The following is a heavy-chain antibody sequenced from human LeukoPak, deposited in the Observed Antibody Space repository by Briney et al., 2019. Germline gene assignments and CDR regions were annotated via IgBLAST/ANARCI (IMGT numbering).Heavy chain of an antibody. Sequence: SETLSLTCTVSGGSISSYYWSWIRQPPGKGLEWIGEINHSGSTNYNPSLKSRVTISVDTSKNQFSLKLSSVTAADTAVYYCARRQWAGWRSYYFDYWGQGTLVTVSS. CDR2: INHSGST. J-gene: IGHJ4*02. CDR3: ARRQWAGWRSYYFDY. V-gene: IGHV4-34*01. D-gene: IGHD1-26*01. CDR1: GGSISSYY.